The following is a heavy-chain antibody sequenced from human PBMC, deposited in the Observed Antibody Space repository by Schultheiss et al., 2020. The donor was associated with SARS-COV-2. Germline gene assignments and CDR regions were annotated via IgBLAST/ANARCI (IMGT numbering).Heavy chain of an antibody. Sequence: GGSLRLSCAASGFTFDDYAMHWVRQAPGKGLEWVSGISWSSSGIAYADSVKGRFTISRDNSKNTLYLQMNSLRAEDTAVYYCARDRVTVTTAPTYPDYWGQGTLVTVSS. CDR2: ISWSSSGI. CDR1: GFTFDDYA. CDR3: ARDRVTVTTAPTYPDY. V-gene: IGHV3-9*01. D-gene: IGHD4-17*01. J-gene: IGHJ4*02.